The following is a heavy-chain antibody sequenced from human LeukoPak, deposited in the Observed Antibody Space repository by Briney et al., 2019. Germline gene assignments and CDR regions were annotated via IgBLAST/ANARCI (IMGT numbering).Heavy chain of an antibody. D-gene: IGHD4-17*01. CDR2: ISGGGETT. CDR3: ARDYADYVGYFFFDY. V-gene: IGHV3-23*01. Sequence: GASLRLSCAASGFTFNNYAMNWVRQAPGKGLEWVSSISGGGETTYYADSAKGRFTISRDNSQNTLYLQMNSLRAEGTAVYYCARDYADYVGYFFFDYWGQGTLVTVSS. J-gene: IGHJ4*02. CDR1: GFTFNNYA.